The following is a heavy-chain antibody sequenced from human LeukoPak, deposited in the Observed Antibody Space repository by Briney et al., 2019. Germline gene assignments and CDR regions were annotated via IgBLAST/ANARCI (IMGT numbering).Heavy chain of an antibody. D-gene: IGHD6-13*01. Sequence: KPSETLSLTCTVSGGPIIGSYWSWIRQPPGKGLEWIGYIYYSGTTYYNPSLKSRVTISVDTSKNQLSLNLSSVTAADAAVYYCARGTGIAAAGTSWFDPWGQGTLVTVSS. CDR3: ARGTGIAAAGTSWFDP. CDR1: GGPIIGSY. J-gene: IGHJ5*02. CDR2: IYYSGTT. V-gene: IGHV4-59*01.